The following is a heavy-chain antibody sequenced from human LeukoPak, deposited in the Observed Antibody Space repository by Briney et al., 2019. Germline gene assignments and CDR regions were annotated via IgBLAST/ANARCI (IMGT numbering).Heavy chain of an antibody. CDR3: TTVLANWGKYYFDY. D-gene: IGHD7-27*01. V-gene: IGHV3-15*07. Sequence: PGGSLRLSCAASGFTFSSYAMHWVRQAPGKGLEWVGRIKSKTDGGTTDYAAPVKGRFTISRDDSKNTLYLQMNSLKTEDTAVYYCTTVLANWGKYYFDYWGQGTLVTVSS. J-gene: IGHJ4*02. CDR1: GFTFSSYA. CDR2: IKSKTDGGTT.